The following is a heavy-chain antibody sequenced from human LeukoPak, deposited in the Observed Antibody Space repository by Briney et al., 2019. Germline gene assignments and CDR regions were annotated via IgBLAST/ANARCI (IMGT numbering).Heavy chain of an antibody. Sequence: GGSLRLSCAGSGFTFSSYAMRWVRQAPGKELEWVSAISGSGGSTYYADSVKGRFTTSRDNSKNTLYLQMNSLRAKDTAVYYCAKDNSCSGGSCSLGYWGQGTLVTVSS. CDR3: AKDNSCSGGSCSLGY. D-gene: IGHD2-15*01. CDR1: GFTFSSYA. V-gene: IGHV3-23*01. J-gene: IGHJ4*02. CDR2: ISGSGGST.